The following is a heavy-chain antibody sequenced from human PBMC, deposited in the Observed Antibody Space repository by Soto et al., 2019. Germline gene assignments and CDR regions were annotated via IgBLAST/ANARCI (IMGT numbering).Heavy chain of an antibody. J-gene: IGHJ5*01. Sequence: PGGSLRLSCAASGFTFSSYGMHWVRQAPGKGLEWVAVISYDGSNKYYADSVKGRFTISRDNSKNTLYLQMNSLRAEDTAVYYCAKAPGGIAAPWFDSWGQGTLVTVSS. D-gene: IGHD6-13*01. CDR2: ISYDGSNK. V-gene: IGHV3-30*18. CDR3: AKAPGGIAAPWFDS. CDR1: GFTFSSYG.